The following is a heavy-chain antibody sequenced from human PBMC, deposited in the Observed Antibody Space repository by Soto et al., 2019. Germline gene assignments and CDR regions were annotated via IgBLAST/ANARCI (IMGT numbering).Heavy chain of an antibody. J-gene: IGHJ4*02. CDR2: ISYDGSNK. D-gene: IGHD6-19*01. CDR3: AMKSSGWYYFDY. CDR1: GFTFSSYA. V-gene: IGHV3-30-3*01. Sequence: PGGSLRLSCAASGFTFSSYAMHWVRQAPGKGLEWVAVISYDGSNKYYADSVKGRFTISRDNSKNTLYLQMNSLRAEDTAVYYCAMKSSGWYYFDYWGQGTLVTVSS.